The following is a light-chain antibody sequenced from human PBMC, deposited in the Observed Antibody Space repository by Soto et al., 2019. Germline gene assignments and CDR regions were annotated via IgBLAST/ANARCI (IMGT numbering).Light chain of an antibody. J-gene: IGKJ1*01. CDR1: QSVGSKY. Sequence: EIVLTQSPGTLSLSPGERATLSCRASQSVGSKYLAWYQQRPGQAPRLLIYATSSRATGIPDRFSGSGSGADFTLTISRLEPEDFAVYYCQQCAVSRTFGQGTKVEIQ. V-gene: IGKV3-20*01. CDR3: QQCAVSRT. CDR2: ATS.